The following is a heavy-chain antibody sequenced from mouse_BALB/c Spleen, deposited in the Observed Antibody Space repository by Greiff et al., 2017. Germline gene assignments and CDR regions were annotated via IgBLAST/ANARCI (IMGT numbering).Heavy chain of an antibody. CDR2: IWAGGST. CDR3: ASERGNYYLDY. J-gene: IGHJ2*01. D-gene: IGHD2-1*01. Sequence: VKLMESGPGLVAPSQSLSITCTVSGFSLTSYGVHWVRQPPGKGLEWLGVIWAGGSTNYNSALMSRLSISQDNSKSQVFLKVNSLQTDDTAMYYCASERGNYYLDYWGQGTTLTVSS. CDR1: GFSLTSYG. V-gene: IGHV2-9*02.